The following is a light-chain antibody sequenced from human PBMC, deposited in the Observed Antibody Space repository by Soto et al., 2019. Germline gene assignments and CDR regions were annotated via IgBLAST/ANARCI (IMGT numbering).Light chain of an antibody. CDR1: QSVNNY. CDR3: HQTFSTPWT. V-gene: IGKV1-39*01. J-gene: IGKJ1*01. Sequence: DIQMTQSPSSLSASVGDRVIITCRASQSVNNYLTWYQQKPGKAPKLLIYAASTLQTGVPSRFSGSGSGTVFTLTISSLQPEDFATYCCHQTFSTPWTFGQGTKVDIK. CDR2: AAS.